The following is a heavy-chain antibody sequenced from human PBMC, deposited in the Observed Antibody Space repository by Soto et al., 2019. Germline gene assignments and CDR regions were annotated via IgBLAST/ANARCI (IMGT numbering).Heavy chain of an antibody. V-gene: IGHV3-53*01. Sequence: GGSLRLSCAASGFTVSSNYMSWVRQAPGKGLEWVSVIYSGGSTYYADSVKGRFTISRDNSKNTLYLQMNSLRAEDTAVYYCARDATNWGFYWYFDLWGRGTLVTVSS. J-gene: IGHJ2*01. D-gene: IGHD7-27*01. CDR1: GFTVSSNY. CDR2: IYSGGST. CDR3: ARDATNWGFYWYFDL.